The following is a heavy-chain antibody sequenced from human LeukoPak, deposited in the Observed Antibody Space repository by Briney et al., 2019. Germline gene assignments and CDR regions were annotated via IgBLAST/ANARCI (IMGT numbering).Heavy chain of an antibody. CDR1: GFTFSSYW. CDR2: IDTDGSST. J-gene: IGHJ3*02. D-gene: IGHD3-22*01. Sequence: GGSLRPSCAASGFTFSSYWMHWVRQTPEKGLVWVSRIDTDGSSTIYADSVKGRFAISRDSSKNTLYLQMNSLRAEDTAVYYCAKGSGYYSRDAFDIWGQGTMVTVSS. V-gene: IGHV3-74*01. CDR3: AKGSGYYSRDAFDI.